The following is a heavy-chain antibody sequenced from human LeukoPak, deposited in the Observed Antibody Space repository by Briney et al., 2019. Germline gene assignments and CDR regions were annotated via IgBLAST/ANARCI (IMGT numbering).Heavy chain of an antibody. Sequence: GTSLRLPCAAAGFTFSSYGMHWVRQAPGKGMEWEAVVWFDGSNYYYADSVKGRFTVSRDNSRNTLYLQMNSLRAEDTAAYHCAGVRDSSGYGAFDIWGQGTMVTVSS. J-gene: IGHJ3*02. CDR1: GFTFSSYG. CDR3: AGVRDSSGYGAFDI. V-gene: IGHV3-33*01. D-gene: IGHD3-22*01. CDR2: VWFDGSNY.